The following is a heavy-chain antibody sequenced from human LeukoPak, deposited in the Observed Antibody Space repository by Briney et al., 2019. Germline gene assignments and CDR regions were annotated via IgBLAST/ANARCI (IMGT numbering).Heavy chain of an antibody. CDR2: IYYSGST. CDR3: ARERGDRPDY. V-gene: IGHV4-34*11. D-gene: IGHD4-17*01. J-gene: IGHJ4*02. Sequence: SETLSLTCAVYGGSFSGYYWSWIRQPPGKGLEWIGSIYYSGSTYYNPSLKSRVTMSVDTSKNQFSLKLSSVTAADTAVYYCARERGDRPDYWGQGTLVTVSS. CDR1: GGSFSGYY.